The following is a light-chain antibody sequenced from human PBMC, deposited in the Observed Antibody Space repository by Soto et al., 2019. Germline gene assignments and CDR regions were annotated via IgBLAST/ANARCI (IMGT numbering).Light chain of an antibody. CDR1: QSVSSY. CDR2: DAS. J-gene: IGKJ5*01. CDR3: QQRSKWPIT. V-gene: IGKV3-11*01. Sequence: EIVLTQSPATLSLSPGERATLSCRASQSVSSYLLWYQQKPGQTPRLLIYDASNRATGIPARFSGSGSGTEFTLTISSLQSEDFAVYYCQQRSKWPITFGQGTRLEIK.